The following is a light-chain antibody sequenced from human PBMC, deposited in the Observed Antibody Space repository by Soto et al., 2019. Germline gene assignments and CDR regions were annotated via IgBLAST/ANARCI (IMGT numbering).Light chain of an antibody. CDR1: QSISGN. V-gene: IGKV3-15*01. Sequence: EIVMTQYPATLSASPGERATLSCRASQSISGNLAWYQQKPGQAPSLLIYAASTRATGISARFSGSGSGTDFTLIISSLQSEDFAPYCCQQYNKWPLTFGGGTKVEIK. J-gene: IGKJ4*01. CDR3: QQYNKWPLT. CDR2: AAS.